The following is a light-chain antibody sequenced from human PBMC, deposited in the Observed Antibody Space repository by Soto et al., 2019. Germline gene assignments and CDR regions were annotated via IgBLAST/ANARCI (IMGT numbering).Light chain of an antibody. CDR1: SSNIGNNY. CDR3: GTWDSSLSSYV. V-gene: IGLV1-51*02. J-gene: IGLJ1*01. CDR2: ENN. Sequence: QSALTQPPSVSAAPGQKVTISCSGSSSNIGNNYVSWYQQLPGTAPKLLIYENNKRPSGIPDRFSGSKSGTSATLGITGLQTGDEADYYRGTWDSSLSSYVFGTGTKVTV.